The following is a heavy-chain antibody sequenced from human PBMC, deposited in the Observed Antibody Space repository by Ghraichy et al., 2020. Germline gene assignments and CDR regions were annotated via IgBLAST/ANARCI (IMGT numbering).Heavy chain of an antibody. J-gene: IGHJ6*02. D-gene: IGHD1-26*01. CDR1: GFTFSSYS. CDR3: ARATMELLYGYYYGMDV. CDR2: ISSSSSYI. V-gene: IGHV3-21*01. Sequence: GGSLRLSCAASGFTFSSYSMNWVRQAPGKGLEWVSSISSSSSYIYYADSVKGRFTISRDNAKNSLYLQMNSLRAEDTAVYYCARATMELLYGYYYGMDVWGQGTTVTVSS.